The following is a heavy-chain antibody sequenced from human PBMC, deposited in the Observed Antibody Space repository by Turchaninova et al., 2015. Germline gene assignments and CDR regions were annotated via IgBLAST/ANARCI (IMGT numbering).Heavy chain of an antibody. J-gene: IGHJ6*03. CDR3: ARGVVPAAMGLYYYYMDV. CDR2: IIPIFGTA. Sequence: VQLVQSGAXVKKXGASXXXSCXXXGGPFSSEATSVVGQAPGQGLEWRGGIIPIFGTANYAQKFQGRVTITADESTSTAYMELSSLRSEDTAVYYCARGVVPAAMGLYYYYMDVWGKGTTVTVSS. V-gene: IGHV1-69*01. D-gene: IGHD2-2*01. CDR1: GGPFSSEA.